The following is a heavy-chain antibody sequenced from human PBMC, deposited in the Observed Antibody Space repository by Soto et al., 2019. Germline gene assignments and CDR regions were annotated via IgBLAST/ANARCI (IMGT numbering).Heavy chain of an antibody. Sequence: SLRLSSAASGFTFSSYSMNWVRQAPLMGLEWVSYISSSSSTIYYADSVKGRFTISRDNAKNSLYLQMNSLRAEDTAVYYCARVKGYCSSTSCSLDAFDIWGQGTMVT. CDR3: ARVKGYCSSTSCSLDAFDI. J-gene: IGHJ3*02. V-gene: IGHV3-48*01. D-gene: IGHD2-2*01. CDR1: GFTFSSYS. CDR2: ISSSSSTI.